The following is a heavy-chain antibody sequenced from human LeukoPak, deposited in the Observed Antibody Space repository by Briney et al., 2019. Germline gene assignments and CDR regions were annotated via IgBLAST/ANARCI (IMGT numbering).Heavy chain of an antibody. Sequence: PSETLSLTCTVSGGSISSYYWSWIRQPPGKGLEWIGYFYYSGSTNYNPSLKSRVTISGDTSKNQLSLKLSSVTAADTAVYYCATLGYCSSSSCYGNWFDPWGQGTLVTVSS. J-gene: IGHJ5*02. CDR1: GGSISSYY. V-gene: IGHV4-59*08. CDR2: FYYSGST. CDR3: ATLGYCSSSSCYGNWFDP. D-gene: IGHD2-2*01.